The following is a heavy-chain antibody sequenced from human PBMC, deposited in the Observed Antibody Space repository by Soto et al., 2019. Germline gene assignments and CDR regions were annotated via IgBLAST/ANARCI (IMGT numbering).Heavy chain of an antibody. V-gene: IGHV1-69*13. J-gene: IGHJ4*02. Sequence: TSVKVSCKACGGTFSSYAISWVRQAPGQGLEWMGGIIPIFGTANYAQKLQGRVTITADESTSTAYMELSSLRSEDTAVYYCARDRSDYYDSSGYYCHFDYWGQGTLVTVSS. CDR1: GGTFSSYA. CDR2: IIPIFGTA. CDR3: ARDRSDYYDSSGYYCHFDY. D-gene: IGHD3-22*01.